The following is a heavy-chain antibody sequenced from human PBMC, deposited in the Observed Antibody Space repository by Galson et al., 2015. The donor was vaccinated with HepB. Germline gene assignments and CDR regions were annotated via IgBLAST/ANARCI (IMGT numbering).Heavy chain of an antibody. V-gene: IGHV4-34*12. CDR3: ARARARWGGSGWPMGF. Sequence: SETLSLTCAVYDGSFSGFYWSWIRQPPGKGLEWIGEIIHSGRSSYNPSLTGRATMSVDTSRKRYSLKMYSVTAADTAVYYCARARARWGGSGWPMGFWGQGTLVTVSS. CDR1: DGSFSGFY. CDR2: IIHSGRS. J-gene: IGHJ1*01. D-gene: IGHD6-19*01.